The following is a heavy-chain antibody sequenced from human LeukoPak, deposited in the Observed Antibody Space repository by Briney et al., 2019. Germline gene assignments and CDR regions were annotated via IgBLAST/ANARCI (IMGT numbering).Heavy chain of an antibody. CDR2: IYYSGNT. D-gene: IGHD4-11*01. J-gene: IGHJ4*02. CDR1: GGSITSDDYS. V-gene: IGHV4-30-4*01. Sequence: SETLSLTCTVSGGSITSDDYSWSWIRQPPGKGLEWIGYIYYSGNTYYNPSLKSRVTISVDTSKNQFSLKLSSVTAPDTAVYYCARTYIDYLPLWGQGTLVTVSS. CDR3: ARTYIDYLPL.